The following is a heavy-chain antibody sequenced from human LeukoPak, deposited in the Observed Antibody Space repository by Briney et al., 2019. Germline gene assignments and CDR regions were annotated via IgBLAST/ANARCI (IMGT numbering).Heavy chain of an antibody. CDR2: IKKDGSEK. D-gene: IGHD1-26*01. V-gene: IGHV3-7*01. CDR1: GFTFSDYW. CDR3: ARSGATVHYFDY. J-gene: IGHJ4*02. Sequence: PGGPLSLSCAASGFTFSDYWMTCVRHAPGKGLEWGANIKKDGSEKYYVHSVQGRFTISRDSAKNSLYLQMSNLRAEDTAKYFCARSGATVHYFDYWGQGTLGTVSS.